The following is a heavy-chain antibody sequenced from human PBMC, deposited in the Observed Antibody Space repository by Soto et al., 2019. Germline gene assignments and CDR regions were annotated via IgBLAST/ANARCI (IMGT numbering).Heavy chain of an antibody. CDR3: AGGGPRDWTSGYYYGMDV. D-gene: IGHD1-1*01. V-gene: IGHV4-61*01. Sequence: SETLSLTCTVSGGSVSSGSYYWSWIRQPPGKGLEWIGYIYYSGSTNYNPSLKSRVTISVDTSKNQFSLKLSSVTAADTAVYYCAGGGPRDWTSGYYYGMDVWGQGTTVTVSS. CDR1: GGSVSSGSYY. CDR2: IYYSGST. J-gene: IGHJ6*02.